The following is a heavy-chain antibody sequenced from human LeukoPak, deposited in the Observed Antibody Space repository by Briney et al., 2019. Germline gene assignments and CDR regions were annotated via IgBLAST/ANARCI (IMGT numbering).Heavy chain of an antibody. V-gene: IGHV1-18*01. CDR3: ARDQRPELWFGETFDY. Sequence: ASVKVSCKASGYTFTSYGISWVRQAPGQGLEWMGWISAYNDNTNYAQKFQGRVTMTTDISTSTAYMELRSLRSDDTAVYYCARDQRPELWFGETFDYWGQGTLVTVSS. CDR1: GYTFTSYG. D-gene: IGHD3-10*01. J-gene: IGHJ4*02. CDR2: ISAYNDNT.